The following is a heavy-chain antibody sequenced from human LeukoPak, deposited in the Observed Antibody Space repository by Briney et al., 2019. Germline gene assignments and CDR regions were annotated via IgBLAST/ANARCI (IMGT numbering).Heavy chain of an antibody. CDR3: AREDGYNSPYYFDY. Sequence: SQTLSLTCTVSGGSIRSGDYYWSWIRQHPGKGLEWIGYIYYSGSTYYNPSLKSRVTISVDTSKNQFSLKLSSVTAADTAVYYCAREDGYNSPYYFDYWGQRTLVTVSS. J-gene: IGHJ4*02. D-gene: IGHD5-24*01. CDR2: IYYSGST. V-gene: IGHV4-31*03. CDR1: GGSIRSGDYY.